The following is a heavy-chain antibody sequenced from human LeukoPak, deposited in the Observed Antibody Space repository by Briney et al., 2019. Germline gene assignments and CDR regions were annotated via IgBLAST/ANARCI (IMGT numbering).Heavy chain of an antibody. V-gene: IGHV3-48*01. D-gene: IGHD5-12*01. CDR1: GFTFSTYS. CDR2: ISDSGAM. CDR3: ARDGGYSGYDADC. J-gene: IGHJ4*02. Sequence: GGSLRLSCAASGFTFSTYSMKWVRQAPGKGLEWVSYISDSGAMYYADSVRGRFTISRENAQNSLFLQMNSLRAEDTAVYYCARDGGYSGYDADCWGQGTLVSVSS.